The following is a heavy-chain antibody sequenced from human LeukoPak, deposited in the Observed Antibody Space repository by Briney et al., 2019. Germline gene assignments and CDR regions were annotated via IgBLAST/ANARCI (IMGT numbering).Heavy chain of an antibody. Sequence: PSETLSLTCAVSGGSISSGGYSWSWIRQSPGKGLEWIGYIYHSGSTYYNPSLKSRVTISVDRSKNQFSLKLSSVTAADTAVYYCARMTTVTSWAFDIWGQGTMVTVSS. CDR2: IYHSGST. CDR3: ARMTTVTSWAFDI. V-gene: IGHV4-30-2*06. CDR1: GGSISSGGYS. D-gene: IGHD4-17*01. J-gene: IGHJ3*02.